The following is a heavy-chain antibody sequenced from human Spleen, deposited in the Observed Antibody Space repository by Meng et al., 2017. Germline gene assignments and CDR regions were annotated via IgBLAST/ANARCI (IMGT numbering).Heavy chain of an antibody. CDR1: GFTFDDYA. V-gene: IGHV3-21*01. CDR3: ARGKETTVIPNQYYYYYGMDV. CDR2: ISSSSSYI. Sequence: GESLKISCAASGFTFDDYAMHWVRQAPGKGLEWVSSISSSSSYIYYADSVKGRFTISRDNAKNSLYLQMNSLRAEDTAVYYCARGKETTVIPNQYYYYYGMDVWGQGTTVTVSS. J-gene: IGHJ6*02. D-gene: IGHD4-17*01.